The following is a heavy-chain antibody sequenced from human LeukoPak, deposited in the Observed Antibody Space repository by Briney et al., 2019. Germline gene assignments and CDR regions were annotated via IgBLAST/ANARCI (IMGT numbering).Heavy chain of an antibody. CDR1: GFTFSSYE. CDR2: INWNGGST. J-gene: IGHJ4*02. D-gene: IGHD1-26*01. Sequence: PGGSLRLSCAASGFTFSSYEMNWARQAPGKGLEWVSGINWNGGSTGYADSVKGRFTISRDNAKNSLYLQMNSLRAEDTALYYCARDYFGSPSALDYWGQGTLVTVSS. CDR3: ARDYFGSPSALDY. V-gene: IGHV3-20*04.